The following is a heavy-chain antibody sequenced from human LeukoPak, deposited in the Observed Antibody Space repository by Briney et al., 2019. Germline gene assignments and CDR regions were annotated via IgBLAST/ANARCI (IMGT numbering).Heavy chain of an antibody. D-gene: IGHD2-15*01. CDR1: GFTFSSYG. CDR3: AREKVVASQYYYYGMDV. CDR2: IRYDGSNK. V-gene: IGHV3-30*02. J-gene: IGHJ6*02. Sequence: GGSLRLSCAASGFTFSSYGMHWVRQAPGKGLEWVAFIRYDGSNKYYADSVKGRFTISRDNTRNTLSLEMNNLRAEDTAVYYCAREKVVASQYYYYGMDVWGQGTTVTASS.